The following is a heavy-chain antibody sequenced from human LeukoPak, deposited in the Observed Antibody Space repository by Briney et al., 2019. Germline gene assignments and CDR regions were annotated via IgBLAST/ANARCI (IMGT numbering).Heavy chain of an antibody. D-gene: IGHD3-9*01. V-gene: IGHV3-66*01. CDR2: IYSGGST. J-gene: IGHJ4*02. CDR3: ARVLTGYYYFDY. CDR1: GFTVSSNY. Sequence: QPGGSLRLSCAASGFTVSSNYMSWVRQAPGKGLEWVSVIYSGGSTYYADSVKGRFTISRDNSKNTLYLQMNSLRAEDTAVYYCARVLTGYYYFDYWGQGTLVTVSS.